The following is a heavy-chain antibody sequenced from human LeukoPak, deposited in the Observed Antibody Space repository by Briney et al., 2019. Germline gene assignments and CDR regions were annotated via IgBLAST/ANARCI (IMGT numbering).Heavy chain of an antibody. J-gene: IGHJ4*02. CDR3: ARGNWNDLALEY. CDR2: TYYRSKWYK. D-gene: IGHD1-1*01. V-gene: IGHV6-1*01. CDR1: GDSVSINSAA. Sequence: SQTLSLTCAISGDSVSINSAAWKWIRQSPSRGLEWLGRTYYRSKWYKDNAVWVKSRITNNPDTSKNQFSLQLKSVTPEDTAVYYCARGNWNDLALEYWGQGTLVTVSS.